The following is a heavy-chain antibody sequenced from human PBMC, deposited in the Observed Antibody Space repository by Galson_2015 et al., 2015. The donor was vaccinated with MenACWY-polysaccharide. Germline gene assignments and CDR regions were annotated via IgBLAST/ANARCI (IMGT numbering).Heavy chain of an antibody. Sequence: SLRLSCAVSGFTFKNYWMSWVCQAPGKGLEWVANIKKDGSEKYCVDSVKGRFTISRDNARNSLYLQMNGLRAEDTAVYYCARGHYGMDVWGQGTTVTVS. J-gene: IGHJ6*02. CDR3: ARGHYGMDV. CDR2: IKKDGSEK. CDR1: GFTFKNYW. V-gene: IGHV3-7*01.